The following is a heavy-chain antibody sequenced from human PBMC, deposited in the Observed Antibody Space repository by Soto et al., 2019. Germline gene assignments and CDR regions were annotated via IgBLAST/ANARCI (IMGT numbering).Heavy chain of an antibody. CDR1: GYTLTELS. D-gene: IGHD3-10*01. CDR2: FDPEDGET. Sequence: QVQLVQSGAEVKKPGASVKVSCKVSGYTLTELSMHWVRQAPGKGLEWMGGFDPEDGETIYGQKFQGRVTMTEDTSTDTAYMELSSLRSEDTGVYFCATVGTFTMVRGAKDWWFDPWGQGTLVTVSS. CDR3: ATVGTFTMVRGAKDWWFDP. J-gene: IGHJ5*02. V-gene: IGHV1-24*01.